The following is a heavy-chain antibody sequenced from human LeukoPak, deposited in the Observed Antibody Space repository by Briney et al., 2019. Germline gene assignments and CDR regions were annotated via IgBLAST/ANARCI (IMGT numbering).Heavy chain of an antibody. V-gene: IGHV3-43*02. J-gene: IGHJ5*02. CDR1: GFTFYYYA. CDR3: AKDAPLCPRIIIAGGWFDP. D-gene: IGHD3-10*01. Sequence: GGSLRLSCAASGFTFYYYAMHWVRRARGGGVECGSLMSGDGNTTYYADSVKGRFTISRDNTENSLYLEMNSLRSEDTAFHYCAKDAPLCPRIIIAGGWFDPWGQGTLVTVSS. CDR2: MSGDGNTT.